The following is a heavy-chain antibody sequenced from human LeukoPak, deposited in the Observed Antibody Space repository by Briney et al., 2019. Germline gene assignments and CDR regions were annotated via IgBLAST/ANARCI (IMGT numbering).Heavy chain of an antibody. V-gene: IGHV4-4*07. CDR1: GASISGHY. J-gene: IGHJ4*02. D-gene: IGHD3-10*01. CDR3: AKGGESSLPFDY. CDR2: VHTSRGT. Sequence: SETLSLTCIVSGASISGHYWSWIRQPAGKEPERIGRVHTSRGTNYNSSLKSRLTMSVDTSKNQFSLHLASVTAADTAVYYCAKGGESSLPFDYWGQGTLVTVSS.